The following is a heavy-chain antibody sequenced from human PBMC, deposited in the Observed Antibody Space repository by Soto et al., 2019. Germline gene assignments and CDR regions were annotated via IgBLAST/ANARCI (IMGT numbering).Heavy chain of an antibody. D-gene: IGHD1-1*01. J-gene: IGHJ6*02. CDR2: ISGSGGST. V-gene: IGHV3-23*01. Sequence: GGSLRLSCAASGFTFSSYAMSWVRQAPGKGLEWVSAISGSGGSTYYADSVKGRFTISRDNSKNTLYLQMNSLRAEDTAVYYCANFGTGHYYYGMDVWGQGTTVTVSS. CDR1: GFTFSSYA. CDR3: ANFGTGHYYYGMDV.